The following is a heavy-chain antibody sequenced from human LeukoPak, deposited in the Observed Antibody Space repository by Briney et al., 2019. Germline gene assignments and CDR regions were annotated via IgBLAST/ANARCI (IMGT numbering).Heavy chain of an antibody. D-gene: IGHD1-1*01. CDR3: ARVAAATTNPRFDF. CDR1: GDSIGSGAYY. CDR2: IGYTGDT. V-gene: IGHV4-31*03. Sequence: SQTLSLTCTISGDSIGSGAYYWSWVRQLPEKGLDWIGYIGYTGDTYYNPSLRSRTTISKDTSKTQFSLRLDSLTAADTAVYYCARVAAATTNPRFDFWGQGPLVTVSS. J-gene: IGHJ4*02.